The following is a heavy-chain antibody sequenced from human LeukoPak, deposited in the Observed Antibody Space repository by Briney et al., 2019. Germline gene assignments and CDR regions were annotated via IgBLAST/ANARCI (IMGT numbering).Heavy chain of an antibody. CDR1: GFTFDDYA. D-gene: IGHD3-16*02. J-gene: IGHJ4*02. V-gene: IGHV3-11*01. CDR3: ARGGYDYVWESYHSLSSDY. CDR2: ISSSGSTI. Sequence: GGSLRLSCAAPGFTFDDYAVHWVRQAPGRGLEWVSYISSSGSTIYYADSVKGRFTISRDNGKNSLYLQMNSLRAEDTAVYYCARGGYDYVWESYHSLSSDYWGQGTLVTVSS.